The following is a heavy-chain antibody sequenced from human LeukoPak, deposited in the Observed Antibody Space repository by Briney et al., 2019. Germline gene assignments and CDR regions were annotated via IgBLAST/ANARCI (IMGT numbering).Heavy chain of an antibody. D-gene: IGHD5-12*01. CDR2: IRSKAYGGTT. Sequence: AGGSLRLYCTASGFTFGDYAMSWVRQAPGKGLKWVGFIRSKAYGGTTEYAASVKGRFTISRDDSKSIAYLQMNSLKTEDTAVYYCTRDSEIVTHYWGQGTLVTVSS. J-gene: IGHJ4*02. CDR3: TRDSEIVTHY. V-gene: IGHV3-49*04. CDR1: GFTFGDYA.